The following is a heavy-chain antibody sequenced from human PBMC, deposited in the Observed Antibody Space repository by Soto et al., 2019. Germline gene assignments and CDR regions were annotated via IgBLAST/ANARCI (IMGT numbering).Heavy chain of an antibody. J-gene: IGHJ6*03. CDR3: ARGQWEYCSGGSCYSGLSPMHYYYMDV. D-gene: IGHD2-15*01. V-gene: IGHV1-8*01. CDR1: GYTFTSYD. Sequence: ASVKVSCKASGYTFTSYDINWVRQATGQGLEWMGWMNPNSGNTGYAQKFQGRVTMTRNTSISTAYMELSSLRSEDTAVYYCARGQWEYCSGGSCYSGLSPMHYYYMDVWGKGTTVTVSS. CDR2: MNPNSGNT.